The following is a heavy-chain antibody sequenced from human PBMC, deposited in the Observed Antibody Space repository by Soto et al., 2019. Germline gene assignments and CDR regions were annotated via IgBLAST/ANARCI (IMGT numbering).Heavy chain of an antibody. D-gene: IGHD1-1*01. CDR2: IIPIFHST. J-gene: IGHJ4*02. CDR3: ARDGRGKKAXXTQLVSLGY. Sequence: ASVKVSCKVSGSRFSNYVISWVRQAPGHGLEWLGRIIPIFHSTKYAQCFQDRVTITADKSTSSASLELSSLRSDDTAVYYCARDGRGKKAXXTQLVSLGYWGQGTLVTVSS. V-gene: IGHV1-69*06. CDR1: GSRFSNYV.